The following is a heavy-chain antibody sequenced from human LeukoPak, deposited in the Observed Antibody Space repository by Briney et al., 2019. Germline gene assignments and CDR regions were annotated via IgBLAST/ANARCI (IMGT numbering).Heavy chain of an antibody. V-gene: IGHV3-23*01. CDR1: GFTFNSYA. CDR3: AKGEGGSGSYINALDI. D-gene: IGHD3-10*01. CDR2: ISGSGSTT. J-gene: IGHJ3*02. Sequence: PGGSLRLSCAASGFTFNSYAMSWVRQAPRKGLEWVSAISGSGSTTYYADSVKGRFTMSRDNSKNTLYLHMNRLRGEDTAVYYCAKGEGGSGSYINALDIWGQGTMVTVSS.